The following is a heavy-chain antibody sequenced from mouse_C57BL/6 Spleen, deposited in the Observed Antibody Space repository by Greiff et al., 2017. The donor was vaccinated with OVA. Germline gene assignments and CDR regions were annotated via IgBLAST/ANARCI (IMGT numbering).Heavy chain of an antibody. CDR3: ARYDGRSYGGAMDY. D-gene: IGHD1-1*01. CDR1: GFTFTDYY. Sequence: VQLVESGGGLVHPGGSLSLSCAASGFTFTDYYMSWVRQPPGKALEWLGFIRNKANGYTTEYSASVKGRFTISRDNSQSILYLQMNALRAEDSATYYCARYDGRSYGGAMDYWGQGTSVTVSS. CDR2: IRNKANGYTT. J-gene: IGHJ4*01. V-gene: IGHV7-3*01.